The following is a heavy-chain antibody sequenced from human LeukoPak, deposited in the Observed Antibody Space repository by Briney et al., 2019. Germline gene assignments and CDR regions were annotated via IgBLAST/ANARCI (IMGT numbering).Heavy chain of an antibody. D-gene: IGHD5-24*01. Sequence: GGSLRLSCAASGFTFSSYSMNWVRQAPGKGLEWVSSISSSSSYIYYADSVKGRFTISRDNAKNSLYLQMNSLRAEDTAVYYCAGMVSGGYNPFDYWGQGTLVTVSS. CDR2: ISSSSSYI. CDR1: GFTFSSYS. V-gene: IGHV3-21*01. J-gene: IGHJ4*02. CDR3: AGMVSGGYNPFDY.